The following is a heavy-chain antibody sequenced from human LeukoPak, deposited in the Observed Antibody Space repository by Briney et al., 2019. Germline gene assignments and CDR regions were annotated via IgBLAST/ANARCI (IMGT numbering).Heavy chain of an antibody. D-gene: IGHD3-22*01. J-gene: IGHJ4*02. Sequence: GGSLRLSCAASGFTFRSSDMHWVRQPPGKGLEWVSAIGTVGDTYYPDSVKGRFTISRDNAKNSLYLQMNSLRAEDTAVYYCARGSTNYYDSSGYYPAWGQGTLVTVSS. CDR3: ARGSTNYYDSSGYYPA. CDR2: IGTVGDT. CDR1: GFTFRSSD. V-gene: IGHV3-13*01.